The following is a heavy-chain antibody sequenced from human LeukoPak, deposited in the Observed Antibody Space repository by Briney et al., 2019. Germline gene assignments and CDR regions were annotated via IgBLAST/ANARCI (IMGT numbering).Heavy chain of an antibody. CDR2: IWYDGSNK. D-gene: IGHD4-17*01. CDR3: AGDYGEYYYGMDV. J-gene: IGHJ6*02. Sequence: GGSLRLSCAASGFTFSSYGMHWVRQAPGKGLERVAVIWYDGSNKCYADSVKGRFTISRDNSKNTLYLQMNSLRAEDTAVYYCAGDYGEYYYGMDVWGQGTTVTVSS. CDR1: GFTFSSYG. V-gene: IGHV3-33*01.